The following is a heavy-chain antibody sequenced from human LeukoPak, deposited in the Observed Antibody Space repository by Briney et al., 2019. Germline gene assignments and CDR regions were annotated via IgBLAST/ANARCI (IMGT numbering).Heavy chain of an antibody. D-gene: IGHD3-10*01. CDR2: INDGGTYT. J-gene: IGHJ4*02. CDR1: GFALREYW. Sequence: GGSLRLSCAASGFALREYWMHCVRQTPGTGLMWVARINDGGTYTAYADSVKGRFTVSRDNAENTLYLQMNTLRVEDTAIYYCAREIKIQGFRAFDFWGQGTPVTVSS. CDR3: AREIKIQGFRAFDF. V-gene: IGHV3-74*01.